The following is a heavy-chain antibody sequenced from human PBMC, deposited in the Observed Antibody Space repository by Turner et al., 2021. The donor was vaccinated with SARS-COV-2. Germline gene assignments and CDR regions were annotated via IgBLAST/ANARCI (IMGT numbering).Heavy chain of an antibody. V-gene: IGHV3-30*18. Sequence: QVQLVEPGGGAVQPGRSIRLSCAASGFTFSIYGMHWVRQAPGKGLEWVAVISYDGSNKYYADSVKGRFTISRDNSKNTLYLQMNSLRAEDTAVYYCAKSYSGSYLDRNNYWGQGTLVTVSS. CDR1: GFTFSIYG. CDR2: ISYDGSNK. D-gene: IGHD1-26*01. CDR3: AKSYSGSYLDRNNY. J-gene: IGHJ4*02.